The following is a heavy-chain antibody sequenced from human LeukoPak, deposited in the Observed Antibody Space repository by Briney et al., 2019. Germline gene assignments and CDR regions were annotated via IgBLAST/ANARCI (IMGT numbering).Heavy chain of an antibody. CDR3: CSSITGPGCKYYIDL. D-gene: IGHD6-19*01. Sequence: GRSLSLSCTPSRFTFGDYAMTWVRQAPGEGLGWVGFIRSKEFGRKTEYAASVKDRFTVSRDNSESTAYLQMNSLKTEDTAVYYCCSSITGPGCKYYIDLWGQGTLVTVSS. CDR1: RFTFGDYA. CDR2: IRSKEFGRKT. J-gene: IGHJ4*02. V-gene: IGHV3-49*04.